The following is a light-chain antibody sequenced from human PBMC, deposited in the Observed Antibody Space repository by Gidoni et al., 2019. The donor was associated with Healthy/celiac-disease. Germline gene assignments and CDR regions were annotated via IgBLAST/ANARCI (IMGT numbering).Light chain of an antibody. CDR2: EVS. Sequence: QSALTPPASVSGSPGPSITISCTGTSSDVGGYNYVSWYQQPPGKAPKLMIYEVSNRPSGVSNRFSGSKSGNTASLTISGLQAEDEADYYCSSYTSSSTWVFGGGTKLTVL. CDR1: SSDVGGYNY. V-gene: IGLV2-14*01. CDR3: SSYTSSSTWV. J-gene: IGLJ3*02.